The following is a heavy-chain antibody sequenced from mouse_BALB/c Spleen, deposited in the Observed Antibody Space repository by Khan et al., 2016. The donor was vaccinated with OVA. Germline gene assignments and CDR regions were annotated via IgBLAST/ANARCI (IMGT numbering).Heavy chain of an antibody. J-gene: IGHJ3*01. CDR2: ILHGNRDT. V-gene: IGHV1-5*01. Sequence: VQLQQSGTVLARPGASVKMSCKASGYSFTSYLIHWVKQRLGQGLEWIGDILHGNRDTTYNQTFKDKAKLTAGTSANTAYMELNSLTTEDSAVSCCARGDYSSFAYWGQGTLVTVSA. CDR1: GYSFTSYL. CDR3: ARGDYSSFAY. D-gene: IGHD2-13*01.